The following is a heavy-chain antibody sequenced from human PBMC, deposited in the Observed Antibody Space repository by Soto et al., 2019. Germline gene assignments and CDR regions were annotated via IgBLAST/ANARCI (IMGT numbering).Heavy chain of an antibody. CDR2: ISRSSSTI. CDR3: AKGSYRPHDY. V-gene: IGHV3-48*01. D-gene: IGHD1-26*01. Sequence: GGSLRLSCVASGFTLSRYSMNWVRQAPGKGLEWVSYISRSSSTIYYADSVKGRFTISRDNAENSLYLQMNSLRAEDTAVYYCAKGSYRPHDYWGQGTLVTVSS. J-gene: IGHJ4*02. CDR1: GFTLSRYS.